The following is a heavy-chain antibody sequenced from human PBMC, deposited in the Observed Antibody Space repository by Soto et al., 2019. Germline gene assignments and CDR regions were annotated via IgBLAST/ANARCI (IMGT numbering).Heavy chain of an antibody. J-gene: IGHJ4*02. Sequence: GGSLRLSCAASGFTFSSYAMHWVRQAPGKGLEWVAVISYDGSNKYYADSVKGRFTISRDNSKNTLYLQMNSLRAEDTAVYYCAKVPGPPGVVILDYWGQGTLVTVSS. CDR2: ISYDGSNK. CDR1: GFTFSSYA. V-gene: IGHV3-30-3*01. CDR3: AKVPGPPGVVILDY. D-gene: IGHD3-22*01.